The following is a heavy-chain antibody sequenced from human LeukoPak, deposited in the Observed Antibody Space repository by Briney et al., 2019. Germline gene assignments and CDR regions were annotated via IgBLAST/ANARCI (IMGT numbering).Heavy chain of an antibody. V-gene: IGHV3-11*04. CDR1: GFALSDYY. CDR3: ASDSGSYYWANYFDY. D-gene: IGHD1-26*01. Sequence: GRSLRLSCAASGFALSDYYMSWIRQAPGKGQGWGSYINRSGNTIYSAASVKGRFAISRDNAKNSLYLQMNSLRAEDTAVYYCASDSGSYYWANYFDYWGQGTLVTVSS. CDR2: INRSGNTI. J-gene: IGHJ4*02.